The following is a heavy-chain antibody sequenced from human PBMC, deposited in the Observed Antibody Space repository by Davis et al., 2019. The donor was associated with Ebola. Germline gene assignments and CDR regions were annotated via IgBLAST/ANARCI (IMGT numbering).Heavy chain of an antibody. V-gene: IGHV3-15*01. CDR3: TTGSLQGLLWFGELLGSPDYYYYGMDV. CDR2: IKSKTDGGTT. Sequence: PGGSLRLSCAASGFTFSNAWMSWVRQAPGKGLEWVGRIKSKTDGGTTDYAAPVKGRFTISRDDSKNTLYLQMNSLKTEDTAVYYCTTGSLQGLLWFGELLGSPDYYYYGMDVWGQGTTVRLL. CDR1: GFTFSNAW. J-gene: IGHJ6*02. D-gene: IGHD3-10*01.